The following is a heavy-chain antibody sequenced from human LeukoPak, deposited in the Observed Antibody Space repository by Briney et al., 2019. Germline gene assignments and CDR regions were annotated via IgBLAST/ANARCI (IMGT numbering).Heavy chain of an antibody. CDR1: GFTVSSNY. J-gene: IGHJ4*02. V-gene: IGHV3-66*01. Sequence: GGSLRLSCAASGFTVSSNYMSWVRQAPGKGLEWVSIIYSGGYTDYADSVKGRFTISRDNSKNTLDLQMNSLRAEDTAVYYCARRLEYSGSKGVFDYWGQGTLVTVSS. CDR2: IYSGGYT. CDR3: ARRLEYSGSKGVFDY. D-gene: IGHD1-26*01.